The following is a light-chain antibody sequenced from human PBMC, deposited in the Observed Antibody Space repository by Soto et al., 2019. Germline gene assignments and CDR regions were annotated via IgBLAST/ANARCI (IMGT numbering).Light chain of an antibody. CDR3: QQCYSYPPT. Sequence: AIRMTQSPSSFSASTGDRVTITCRASQGISSYLAWYQQKQGKAPTLLIYAASTLQSGAPSRFSASGSATDLPPAISCLHSEKFTNYYCQQCYSYPPTFGQGTKVDIK. CDR1: QGISSY. V-gene: IGKV1-8*01. CDR2: AAS. J-gene: IGKJ1*01.